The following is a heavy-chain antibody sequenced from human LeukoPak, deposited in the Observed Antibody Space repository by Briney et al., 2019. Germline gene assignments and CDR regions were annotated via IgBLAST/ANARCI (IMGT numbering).Heavy chain of an antibody. J-gene: IGHJ4*02. Sequence: ASVKVSCKASGYTFTSYAMHWVRQAPGQRLEWMGWINAGNGNTKYSQEFQGRVTITRDTSASTAYMELSSLRSEDMAVYYCARDRGGEWFGELPPVYYFASWGQETVVTVSS. D-gene: IGHD3-10*01. CDR2: INAGNGNT. V-gene: IGHV1-3*03. CDR1: GYTFTSYA. CDR3: ARDRGGEWFGELPPVYYFAS.